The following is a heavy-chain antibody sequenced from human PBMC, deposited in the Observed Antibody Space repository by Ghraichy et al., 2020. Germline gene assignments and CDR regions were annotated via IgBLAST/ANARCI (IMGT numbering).Heavy chain of an antibody. CDR1: GFTFSSYA. V-gene: IGHV3-23*01. Sequence: GGSLRLSCVASGFTFSSYAMTWVRQAPGKGLEWVSVISDSGGSTYYADSVKGQFTISRDNSKNTLYLQMNSLRAEDAAVYYCAKDHRGFGGNHFDYWGQGTLVTVSS. CDR3: AKDHRGFGGNHFDY. CDR2: ISDSGGST. J-gene: IGHJ4*02. D-gene: IGHD4-23*01.